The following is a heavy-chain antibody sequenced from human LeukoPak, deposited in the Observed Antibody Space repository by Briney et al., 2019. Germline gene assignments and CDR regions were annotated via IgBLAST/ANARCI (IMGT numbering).Heavy chain of an antibody. CDR2: ISDSGGGT. CDR1: GFTFSSYA. J-gene: IGHJ3*02. Sequence: PGGSLRLSCAASGFTFSSYAMSWVRQAPGKGLEWVSAISDSGGGTYYADSVKDRFTISRDNSKNTLYLQVNSLRAEDTAVYYCAKRVGPGRAFDIWGQGTMVTVSS. CDR3: AKRVGPGRAFDI. V-gene: IGHV3-23*01. D-gene: IGHD3-10*01.